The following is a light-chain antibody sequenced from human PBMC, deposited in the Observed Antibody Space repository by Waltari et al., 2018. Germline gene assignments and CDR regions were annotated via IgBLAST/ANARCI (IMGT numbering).Light chain of an antibody. Sequence: QSALTQPAAVSGSPGQSVTISCTGASSDIGRYDLVAWYQQHPGNAPNLVISDVTKRPSGVSDRFSGSKSGDTASLTISGLQFEDEADYYCCSYAGTYIWVFGGGTRLTVL. CDR2: DVT. J-gene: IGLJ3*02. CDR1: SSDIGRYDL. CDR3: CSYAGTYIWV. V-gene: IGLV2-23*02.